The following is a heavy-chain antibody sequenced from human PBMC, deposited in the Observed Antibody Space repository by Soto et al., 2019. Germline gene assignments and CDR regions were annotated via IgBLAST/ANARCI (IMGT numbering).Heavy chain of an antibody. D-gene: IGHD3-16*02. CDR2: SSTYNGNT. CDR1: GYTLSNYG. V-gene: IGHV1-18*01. CDR3: VSDHPDLSSDYHYYHMDV. J-gene: IGHJ6*03. Sequence: QAQLVQSGAEMKKPGASVKVSCKASGYTLSNYGISWVRQAPGQGLEWMGWSSTYNGNTKYAKKFQGRVTMTTDTYTSTADMELRRLRSDDTAVYYCVSDHPDLSSDYHYYHMDVWGKGTTVTVSS.